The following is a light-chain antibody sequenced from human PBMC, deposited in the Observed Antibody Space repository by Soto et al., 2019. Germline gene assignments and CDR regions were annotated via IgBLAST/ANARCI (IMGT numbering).Light chain of an antibody. CDR2: DAS. Sequence: EIQMYNSLSTLSASVEDRVTITCRASQSISSWLAWYQQKPGKAPKLLIYDASSLESGVPSRFSGSGSGTEFTLTISSLQPDDFATYYCQQYTNTNNPWMFGQGTKVDI. J-gene: IGKJ1*01. V-gene: IGKV1-5*01. CDR3: QQYTNTNNPWM. CDR1: QSISSW.